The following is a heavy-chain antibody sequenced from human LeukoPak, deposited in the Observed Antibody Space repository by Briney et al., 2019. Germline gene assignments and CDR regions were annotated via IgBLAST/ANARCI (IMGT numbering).Heavy chain of an antibody. CDR2: IKQDGSEK. CDR1: GITFNKYA. V-gene: IGHV3-7*01. CDR3: ARAPSDWFDP. J-gene: IGHJ5*02. Sequence: GGSLRLSCAAAGITFNKYAMSWVRQAPGKGLEWVANIKQDGSEKYYVDSVKGRFTISRDNAKNSLYLQMNSLRAEDTAVYYCARAPSDWFDPWGQGTLVTVSS.